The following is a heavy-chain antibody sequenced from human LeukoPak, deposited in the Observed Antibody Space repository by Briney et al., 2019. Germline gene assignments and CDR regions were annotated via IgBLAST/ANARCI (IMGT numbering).Heavy chain of an antibody. CDR1: GFTFSSYA. Sequence: GGSLRLSCAASGFTFSSYAMHWVRQAPGKGLEWVAVISYDGSNKYYADSVKGRFTISRDNSKNTLYLQMNSLRAEDTAVYYCARDSSGSPSDYWGRGTLVTVSS. J-gene: IGHJ4*02. V-gene: IGHV3-30*04. D-gene: IGHD3-22*01. CDR2: ISYDGSNK. CDR3: ARDSSGSPSDY.